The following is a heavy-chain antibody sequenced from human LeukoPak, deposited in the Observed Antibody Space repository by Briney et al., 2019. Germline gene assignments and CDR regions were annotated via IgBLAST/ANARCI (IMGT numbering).Heavy chain of an antibody. CDR3: ARLYCSSTSCQSCFDS. CDR1: GFTFSTYW. Sequence: GGSLRLSCAASGFTFSTYWMTWVRQSPGKGLEWVANIKEDGSEKYYVDSVKGRFTISRDNAKNSLYLQMNSLRAEDTAVYYCARLYCSSTSCQSCFDSWGQGTLVTVSS. J-gene: IGHJ4*02. CDR2: IKEDGSEK. V-gene: IGHV3-7*05. D-gene: IGHD2-2*01.